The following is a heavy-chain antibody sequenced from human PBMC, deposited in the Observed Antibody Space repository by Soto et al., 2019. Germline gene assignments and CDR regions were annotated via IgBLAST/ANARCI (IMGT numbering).Heavy chain of an antibody. V-gene: IGHV4-4*02. CDR2: VFHTVNT. CDR1: GDSISSSVW. J-gene: IGHJ4*02. CDR3: ARKACVRFDY. Sequence: QVQMQESGPGLVKPSGTLSLTCAVSGDSISSSVWWTWVRQPPGKGLEWIGEVFHTVNTNYNPSLKSRVTMSVDKSTNEFALKVTSVTAADTAIYYFARKACVRFDYWGQGALVTVSS.